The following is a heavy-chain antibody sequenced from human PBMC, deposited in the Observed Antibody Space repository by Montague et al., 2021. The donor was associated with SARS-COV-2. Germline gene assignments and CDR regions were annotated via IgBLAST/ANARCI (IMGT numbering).Heavy chain of an antibody. D-gene: IGHD5-18*01. CDR1: GGPISGSSDY. V-gene: IGHV4-39*01. CDR3: AIREYSYGWGD. CDR2: VDYSGNT. Sequence: SETLSLTCTVTGGPISGSSDYWGWIRQSPGKGLEWIASVDYSGNTYYSPSLKSRLTISVDTSKNQFSLKLNSVTAADTALYYCAIREYSYGWGDWGQGTLVTVSS. J-gene: IGHJ4*02.